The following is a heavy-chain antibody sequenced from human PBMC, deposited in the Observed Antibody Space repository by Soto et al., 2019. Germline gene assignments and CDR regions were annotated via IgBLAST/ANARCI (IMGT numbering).Heavy chain of an antibody. D-gene: IGHD2-15*01. CDR3: VRQPGGVATPGDDY. Sequence: GASVKVSCKASGYPFSAFDINWVRQAAGQGLEWMGWMNPDSGDTAFAQRFQDRITMTRSTSISTAYMELSRLTSDDTAVYYCVRQPGGVATPGDDYWGQGTLVTVSS. J-gene: IGHJ4*02. V-gene: IGHV1-8*01. CDR1: GYPFSAFD. CDR2: MNPDSGDT.